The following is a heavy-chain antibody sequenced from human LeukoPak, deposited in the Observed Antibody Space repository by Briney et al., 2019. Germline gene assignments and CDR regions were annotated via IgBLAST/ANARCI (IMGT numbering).Heavy chain of an antibody. D-gene: IGHD6-13*01. J-gene: IGHJ5*02. CDR3: AGGGAAGIGWFDP. Sequence: GASVKVSCKASGYIFTEHHINWVRQAPGQGLEWMGIINPSGGSTSYAQKFQGRVTMTRDTSTSTVYMELSSLRSEDTAVYYCAGGGAAGIGWFDPWGQGTLVTVSS. CDR2: INPSGGST. CDR1: GYIFTEHH. V-gene: IGHV1-46*01.